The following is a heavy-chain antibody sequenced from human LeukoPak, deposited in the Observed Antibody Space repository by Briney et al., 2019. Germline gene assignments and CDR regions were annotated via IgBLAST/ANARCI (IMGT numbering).Heavy chain of an antibody. CDR2: IRYDGSNK. Sequence: GGSLRLFCAASGFTFSSYGMHWVRQAPGKGLEWVAFIRYDGSNKYYADSVKGRFTISRDNSKNTLYLQMNSLRAEDTAVYYCAKDGVVPAGIITPAPNWFDPWGQGTLVTVSS. J-gene: IGHJ5*02. CDR1: GFTFSSYG. D-gene: IGHD2-2*01. V-gene: IGHV3-30*02. CDR3: AKDGVVPAGIITPAPNWFDP.